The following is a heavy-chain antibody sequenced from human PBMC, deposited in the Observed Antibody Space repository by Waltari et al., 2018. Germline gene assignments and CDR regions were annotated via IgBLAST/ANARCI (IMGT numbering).Heavy chain of an antibody. J-gene: IGHJ4*02. Sequence: EVQLLESGGGLVQPGGSLRLPCAASGFHFVNHGMGWGRQAPGKGLEWVSGIGDGGDTHYADSVKGRFTISRENSKNMLYLQMESLSAEDTAVYYCTKGAWGSVCDYWGQGTLVTVSS. D-gene: IGHD2-15*01. CDR3: TKGAWGSVCDY. V-gene: IGHV3-23*01. CDR1: GFHFVNHG. CDR2: IGDGGDT.